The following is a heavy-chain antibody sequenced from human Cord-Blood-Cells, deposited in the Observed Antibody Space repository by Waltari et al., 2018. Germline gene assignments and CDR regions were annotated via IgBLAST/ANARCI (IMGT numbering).Heavy chain of an antibody. Sequence: EVQLVESGGGLVQPGGSLKLSCAASGFTFSGSAMHWVRQASGKGLEWVGRIRSKANSYATAYAASVKGRFTISRDDSKNTAYLQMNSLKTEDTAVYYCTRRYPDEYSSSYYFDYWGQGTLVTVSS. V-gene: IGHV3-73*02. D-gene: IGHD6-6*01. CDR2: IRSKANSYAT. CDR1: GFTFSGSA. J-gene: IGHJ4*02. CDR3: TRRYPDEYSSSYYFDY.